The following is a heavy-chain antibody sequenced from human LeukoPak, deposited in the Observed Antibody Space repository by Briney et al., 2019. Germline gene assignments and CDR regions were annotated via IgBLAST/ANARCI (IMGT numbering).Heavy chain of an antibody. J-gene: IGHJ3*02. CDR3: GRELRIVLVRGVMGFDI. D-gene: IGHD2-15*01. CDR1: GGSISSGDYY. Sequence: PSQTLSLTCTVSGGSISSGDYYWSWIRQPPGKGMEWIGYIYYSGSTYYNPSLKSRVTISVDTSKNQFSLKLSSVTAADTAVYYCGRELRIVLVRGVMGFDIWGQGTMVTVSS. V-gene: IGHV4-30-4*08. CDR2: IYYSGST.